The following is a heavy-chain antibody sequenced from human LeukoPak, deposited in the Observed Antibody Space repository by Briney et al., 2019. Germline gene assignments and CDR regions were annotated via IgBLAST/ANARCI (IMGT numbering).Heavy chain of an antibody. Sequence: GGSLRLSCAASGFRFSGYWMTWVRQAPGKGLEWVANIKGDGSETSYVTSVRGRFTISRDNSKNTLFLQMKSLGAEDTAIYYCAKGPNNYASGTFYFDSWGQGTLVTVSS. J-gene: IGHJ4*02. V-gene: IGHV3-7*03. CDR1: GFRFSGYW. CDR3: AKGPNNYASGTFYFDS. D-gene: IGHD3-10*01. CDR2: IKGDGSET.